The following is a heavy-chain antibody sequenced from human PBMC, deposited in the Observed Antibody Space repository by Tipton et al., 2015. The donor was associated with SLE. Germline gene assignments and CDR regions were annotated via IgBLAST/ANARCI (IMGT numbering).Heavy chain of an antibody. V-gene: IGHV3-23*01. CDR3: ARNKQQLGHDY. J-gene: IGHJ4*02. D-gene: IGHD6-13*01. Sequence: SLRLSCTASGFTFSSYAMSWVRQAPGKGLEWVSAISGSGGSTYYADSVKGRFTISRDNSKNTLYLQMNSLRAEDTAVYYCARNKQQLGHDYWGQGTLVTVSS. CDR1: GFTFSSYA. CDR2: ISGSGGST.